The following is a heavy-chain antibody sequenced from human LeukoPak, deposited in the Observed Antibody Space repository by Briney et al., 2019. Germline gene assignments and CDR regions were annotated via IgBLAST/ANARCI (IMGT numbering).Heavy chain of an antibody. Sequence: SETLSLTCAVYGGSSSGYYWSWIRQPPGKGVEWIGEINHSGSTNYNPSLKSRVTISVDTSKNQFSLKLTSVTAADTAVYYCARWSSNYYDSSGRRFDPWGQGTLVTVSS. D-gene: IGHD3-22*01. CDR2: INHSGST. J-gene: IGHJ5*02. V-gene: IGHV4-34*01. CDR1: GGSSSGYY. CDR3: ARWSSNYYDSSGRRFDP.